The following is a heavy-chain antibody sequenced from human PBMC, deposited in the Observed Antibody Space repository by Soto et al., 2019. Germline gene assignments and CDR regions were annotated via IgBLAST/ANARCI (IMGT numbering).Heavy chain of an antibody. V-gene: IGHV3-23*01. CDR1: GFTFSSYS. D-gene: IGHD1-26*01. J-gene: IGHJ4*02. CDR3: AKDIVGATTSDY. CDR2: ISGIGGDT. Sequence: LRLSCAASGFTFSSYSMSWVRQAPGKGLEWVSSISGIGGDTYYADSVKGRFTISRDNAKNSLYLQMNSLRAEDTALYYCAKDIVGATTSDYWGRGTRVTVSS.